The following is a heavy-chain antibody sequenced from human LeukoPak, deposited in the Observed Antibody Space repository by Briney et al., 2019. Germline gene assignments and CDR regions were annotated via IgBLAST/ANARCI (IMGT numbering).Heavy chain of an antibody. CDR3: ARESGCPSWFGGIDY. CDR1: GYTFTGYY. V-gene: IGHV1-2*02. CDR2: INPKSGGT. Sequence: GASVKVSCKASGYTFTGYYMHWVGQAPGQGLEWVGWINPKSGGTHYAQKFQGRVTMTGDTSISAAYMELSRLTSDDTAVYYCARESGCPSWFGGIDYWGQGTLVTVSS. J-gene: IGHJ4*02. D-gene: IGHD3-10*01.